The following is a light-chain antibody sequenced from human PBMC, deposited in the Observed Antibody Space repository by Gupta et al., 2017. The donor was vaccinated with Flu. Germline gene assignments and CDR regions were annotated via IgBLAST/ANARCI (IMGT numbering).Light chain of an antibody. Sequence: RLTISFSGGSSNIGRNYVHWYQQLPGQAPTLLIYSDSQRPSGVPERFSGSKSGTTASLAISGLRAEDEADYYCEAWDNSSGGLVFGGGTKLTVL. CDR2: SDS. V-gene: IGLV1-47*02. CDR1: SSNIGRNY. J-gene: IGLJ2*01. CDR3: EAWDNSSGGLV.